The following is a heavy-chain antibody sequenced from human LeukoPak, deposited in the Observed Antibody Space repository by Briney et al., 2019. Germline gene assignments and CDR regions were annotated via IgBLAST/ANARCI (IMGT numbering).Heavy chain of an antibody. V-gene: IGHV1-18*01. CDR1: GYTFTNYA. J-gene: IGHJ6*02. Sequence: ASLKVSCKASGYTFTNYAISWVRQAPGQGLERMGCIRTYNGDTNYAQKIQGRVTMTTDTSTSTAYMELRSLRSDDTAVYYCARERIRTPYYGMDVWGQGTTVTVSS. CDR3: ARERIRTPYYGMDV. D-gene: IGHD1-14*01. CDR2: IRTYNGDT.